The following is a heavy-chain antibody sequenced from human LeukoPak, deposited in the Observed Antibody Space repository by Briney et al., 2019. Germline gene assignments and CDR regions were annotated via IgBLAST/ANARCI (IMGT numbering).Heavy chain of an antibody. CDR3: AKDPSVYSSSWFYFDY. D-gene: IGHD6-13*01. V-gene: IGHV3-23*01. J-gene: IGHJ4*02. CDR2: ISGNGVRT. Sequence: PGGSLRLSCVASGFTFSNFAMSWVRQAPGKGLEWVSSISGNGVRTYYADSVKGRVSISRDTSKNTLYLQMNSLRAEDTAVYYCAKDPSVYSSSWFYFDYWGQGTLATVSS. CDR1: GFTFSNFA.